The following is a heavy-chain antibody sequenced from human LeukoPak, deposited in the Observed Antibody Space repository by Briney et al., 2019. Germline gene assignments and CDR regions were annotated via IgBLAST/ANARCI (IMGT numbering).Heavy chain of an antibody. D-gene: IGHD2-15*01. Sequence: GGSLRLSCAASGFTFSSYAMSWVRQAPGKGLEWVSSISHSAYSTYYADSVKGRFTISRDNSKNTLYLQMNSLRAEDTAVYYCARGRSWLNPWGQGTLVTVSS. CDR3: ARGRSWLNP. CDR2: ISHSAYST. CDR1: GFTFSSYA. V-gene: IGHV3-23*01. J-gene: IGHJ5*02.